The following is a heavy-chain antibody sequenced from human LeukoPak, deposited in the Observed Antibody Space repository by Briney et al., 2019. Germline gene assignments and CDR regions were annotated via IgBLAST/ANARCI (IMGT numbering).Heavy chain of an antibody. CDR3: ARGEWELRHDY. J-gene: IGHJ4*02. CDR1: DGSISSSSYY. V-gene: IGHV4-39*07. D-gene: IGHD1-26*01. CDR2: IYYSGST. Sequence: PSETLSLTCTVSDGSISSSSYYWGWIRQPPGKGLEWIGNIYYSGSTYYNPSLKSRVTISVDTSKNQFSLKLSSVTAADTAVYYCARGEWELRHDYWGQGTLVTVSS.